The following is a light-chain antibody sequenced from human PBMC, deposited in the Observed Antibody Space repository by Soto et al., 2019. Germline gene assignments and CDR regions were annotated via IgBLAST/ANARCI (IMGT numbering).Light chain of an antibody. CDR2: EVS. V-gene: IGLV2-8*01. CDR1: SSDVGGYNY. J-gene: IGLJ2*01. CDR3: SSYAGSNLVV. Sequence: QSALTQPPSASGSPGQSVTISCTGTSSDVGGYNYVSWYQQHPGKAPKLVIFEVSKRPSGVPDRFSGSKSGNTASLTVSGLQAEDEADYYCSSYAGSNLVVFGGGTKVTVL.